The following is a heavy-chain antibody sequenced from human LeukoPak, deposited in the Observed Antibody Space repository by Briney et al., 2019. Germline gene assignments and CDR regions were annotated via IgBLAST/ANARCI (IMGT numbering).Heavy chain of an antibody. CDR2: IYPGDSDT. CDR3: ARTSITTVRGNWFDP. CDR1: GYNFASYW. D-gene: IGHD3-10*01. V-gene: IGHV5-51*01. J-gene: IGHJ5*02. Sequence: GESLKISCKGSGYNFASYWISWVRQMPGKGLEWMAIIYPGDSDTKYSPSFQGQVTISADKSISTAYLQWSRLKASDTAMYYCARTSITTVRGNWFDPWGQGTLVTVSS.